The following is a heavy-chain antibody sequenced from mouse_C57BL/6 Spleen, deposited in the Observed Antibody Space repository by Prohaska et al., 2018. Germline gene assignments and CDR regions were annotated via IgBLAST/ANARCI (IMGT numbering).Heavy chain of an antibody. CDR2: IYPGDGDT. CDR3: ARRGGYYGYYFDY. V-gene: IGHV1-82*01. Sequence: ISCKASGYAFSSSWMNWVKQRPGKGLEWIGRIYPGDGDTNYNGKFKGKATLTADKSSSTAYMQLSSLTSEDSAVYFCARRGGYYGYYFDYWGQGTTLTVSS. D-gene: IGHD1-1*01. J-gene: IGHJ2*01. CDR1: GYAFSSSW.